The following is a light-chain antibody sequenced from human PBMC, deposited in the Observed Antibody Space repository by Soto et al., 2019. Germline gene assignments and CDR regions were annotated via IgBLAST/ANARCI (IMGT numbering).Light chain of an antibody. V-gene: IGLV2-14*01. J-gene: IGLJ1*01. CDR3: RSYPRSSSYV. Sequence: QSALTQPASVSGSPVPSITISCTGTSIDVGGYKYVSWYQQHPDKAPKLIIYDVTNRPSGISNRFSGSKSGNTASLTISGLQAEDEADYYCRSYPRSSSYVFGTGTKLTVL. CDR1: SIDVGGYKY. CDR2: DVT.